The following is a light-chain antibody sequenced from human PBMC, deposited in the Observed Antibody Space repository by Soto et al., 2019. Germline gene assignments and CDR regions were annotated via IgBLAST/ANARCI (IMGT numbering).Light chain of an antibody. CDR2: AAS. J-gene: IGKJ3*01. V-gene: IGKV1D-12*01. Sequence: DIQMTQSPSPVSASVGDRVTITCRASQHISRWLAWYQQKPGEAPKLLITAASTLQSGVPSRFSGSGSGTDFTLTIISLQPEDFATYYCLQAYKFPHTFGPGTTVDIK. CDR3: LQAYKFPHT. CDR1: QHISRW.